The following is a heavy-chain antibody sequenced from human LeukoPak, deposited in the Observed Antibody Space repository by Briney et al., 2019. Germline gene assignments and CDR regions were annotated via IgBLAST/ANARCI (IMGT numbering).Heavy chain of an antibody. Sequence: GGSLRLSCAAFGFTFSSYTMNWVRQAPGKGLEWVSSISSSSNYIYYADSVKGRFTVSRDNAKNSLYLQMNSLRAEDTAVYYCARGLGEFLLWGQGTLVTVSS. CDR3: ARGLGEFLL. V-gene: IGHV3-21*01. CDR1: GFTFSSYT. D-gene: IGHD3-10*01. J-gene: IGHJ4*02. CDR2: ISSSSNYI.